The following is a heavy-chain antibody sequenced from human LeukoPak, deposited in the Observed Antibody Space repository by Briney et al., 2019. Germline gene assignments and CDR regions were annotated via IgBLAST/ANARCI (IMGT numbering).Heavy chain of an antibody. CDR3: ARRDRYCSGGSCSFSYFDY. J-gene: IGHJ4*02. D-gene: IGHD2-15*01. CDR1: GYTFTTYW. V-gene: IGHV5-51*01. CDR2: IYPGDSDT. Sequence: GESLKISCEGSGYTFTTYWIGWVRQMPGKGLEWMGIIYPGDSDTRYSPSFQGQVTFSADKSLNIAYLQWSSLKASDTAVYYCARRDRYCSGGSCSFSYFDYWGQGTLVTVSS.